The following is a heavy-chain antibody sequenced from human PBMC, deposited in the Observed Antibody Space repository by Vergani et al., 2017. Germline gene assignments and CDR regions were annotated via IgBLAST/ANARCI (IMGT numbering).Heavy chain of an antibody. CDR3: ARDKYWSGGSGYSGGYGMDV. CDR1: GGPFSSYT. CDR2: IIPILGIA. J-gene: IGHJ6*02. Sequence: QVQLVQSGAEVKKPGSSVKVSCKASGGPFSSYTISWVRQAPGQGLEWMGRIIPILGIANYAQQFQGRVTITADNSTSTAYMELSSLRSEDTAVYDCARDKYWSGGSGYSGGYGMDVWGQGTTVTVSS. D-gene: IGHD2-15*01. V-gene: IGHV1-69*08.